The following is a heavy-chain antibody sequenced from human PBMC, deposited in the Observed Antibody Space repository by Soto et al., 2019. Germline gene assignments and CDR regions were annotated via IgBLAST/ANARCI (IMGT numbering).Heavy chain of an antibody. CDR1: GGSIISYY. V-gene: IGHV4-4*07. CDR2: IYTSGST. J-gene: IGHJ4*02. Sequence: SETLSLTCTVSGGSIISYYCICIRHPAGRGLEWIGRIYTSGSTNYNPSLKSRVTMSVDTSKNQFSLKLSSVTAADTAVYYCAREHDSSGRYYFDYWGQGTLVTVSS. D-gene: IGHD3-22*01. CDR3: AREHDSSGRYYFDY.